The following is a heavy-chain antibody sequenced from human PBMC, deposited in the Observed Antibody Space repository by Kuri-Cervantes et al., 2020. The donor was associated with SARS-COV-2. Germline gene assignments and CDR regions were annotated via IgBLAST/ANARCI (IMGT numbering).Heavy chain of an antibody. V-gene: IGHV3-21*01. CDR1: GFTFSSYS. CDR3: ARERTGDAFDI. CDR2: ISSSSSYI. D-gene: IGHD3-10*01. J-gene: IGHJ3*02. Sequence: GGSLRLSCAASGFTFSSYSMNWVRQAPGKGLEWVSSISSSSSYIYYADSVKGRFTISRDNAKNSLYLQMNSLRAEDTAVYYCARERTGDAFDIWGQGTMVTVSS.